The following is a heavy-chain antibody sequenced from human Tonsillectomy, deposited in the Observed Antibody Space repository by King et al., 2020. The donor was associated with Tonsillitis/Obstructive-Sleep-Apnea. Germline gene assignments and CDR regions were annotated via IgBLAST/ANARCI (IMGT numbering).Heavy chain of an antibody. J-gene: IGHJ6*03. D-gene: IGHD3-10*01. Sequence: QLVQSGAEVKKPGASVKVSCKASGYTFTSYDINWVRQATGQGLEWMGWMNPNSGNTGYAQKFQGRVTMTRNTSISTAYMELSSLRSEDTAVYYCARGRRDRMVREVNGAYYYYYMDVWGKGTTVTVSS. CDR1: GYTFTSYD. CDR2: MNPNSGNT. V-gene: IGHV1-8*01. CDR3: ARGRRDRMVREVNGAYYYYYMDV.